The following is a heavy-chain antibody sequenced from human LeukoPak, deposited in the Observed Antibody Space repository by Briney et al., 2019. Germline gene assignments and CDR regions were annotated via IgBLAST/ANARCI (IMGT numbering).Heavy chain of an antibody. J-gene: IGHJ4*02. CDR3: ARVGSGSYGPFDY. CDR1: GGSISSYY. CDR2: IYYSGST. V-gene: IGHV4-59*01. D-gene: IGHD1-26*01. Sequence: SETLSLTCTVSGGSISSYYWTWIRQPPGKRLEWIGHIYYSGSTNYNPSLKGRVTISVDTSKNQFSLRMSSVTAADTAVFYCARVGSGSYGPFDYWGQGTLVTVSS.